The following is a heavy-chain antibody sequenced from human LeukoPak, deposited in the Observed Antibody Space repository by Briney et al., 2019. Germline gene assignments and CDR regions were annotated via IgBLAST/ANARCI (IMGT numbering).Heavy chain of an antibody. V-gene: IGHV1-2*02. J-gene: IGHJ4*02. CDR3: ARGDYYGSGTTHDY. Sequence: ASVKVSCKASGYTFTDYYIHWVRQAPGQGLEWMGWIDPNSGGPHYAQKFQGRVTVTRDTSINTAYMELSRLTSDDTAVYYCARGDYYGSGTTHDYWGQGALVTVSS. CDR2: IDPNSGGP. D-gene: IGHD3-10*01. CDR1: GYTFTDYY.